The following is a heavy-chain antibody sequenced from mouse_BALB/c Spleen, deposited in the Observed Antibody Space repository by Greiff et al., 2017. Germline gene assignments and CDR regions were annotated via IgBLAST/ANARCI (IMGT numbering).Heavy chain of an antibody. D-gene: IGHD1-3*01. V-gene: IGHV1S135*01. CDR3: ARRYLKSSFDY. J-gene: IGHJ2*01. Sequence: VQLQQSGPELMKPGASVKISCKASGYSFTSYYMHWVKQSHGKSLEWIGYIDPFNGGTSYNQKFKGKATLTVDKSSSTAYMHLSSLTSEDSAVYYCARRYLKSSFDYWGQGTTLTVSS. CDR2: IDPFNGGT. CDR1: GYSFTSYY.